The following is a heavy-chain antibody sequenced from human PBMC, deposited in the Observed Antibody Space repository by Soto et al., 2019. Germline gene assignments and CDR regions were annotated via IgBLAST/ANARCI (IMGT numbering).Heavy chain of an antibody. V-gene: IGHV4-59*01. Sequence: SETLSLTCTVSGGSISSYYWSWIRQPPGKGLEWIGYIYYSGSTNYNPSLKSRVTISVDTSKNQFSLKLSSVTAADTAVYYCARELRYFDWLTDYYYYMDVWGKGTTVTVSS. CDR1: GGSISSYY. D-gene: IGHD3-9*01. CDR3: ARELRYFDWLTDYYYYMDV. J-gene: IGHJ6*03. CDR2: IYYSGST.